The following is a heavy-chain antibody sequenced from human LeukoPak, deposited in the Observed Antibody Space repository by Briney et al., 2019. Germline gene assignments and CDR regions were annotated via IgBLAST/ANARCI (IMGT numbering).Heavy chain of an antibody. CDR1: GFTFSSYA. CDR3: ARDFRFLDDY. D-gene: IGHD3-3*01. V-gene: IGHV3-23*01. CDR2: ISGSGGST. Sequence: GGSLRLSCAASGFTFSSYAMTWVRQAPGKGLEWVSVISGSGGSTYYADSVKGRFTISRDNSKNSLYLQMNSLRAEDTAMYYCARDFRFLDDYWGQGTLVTVSS. J-gene: IGHJ4*02.